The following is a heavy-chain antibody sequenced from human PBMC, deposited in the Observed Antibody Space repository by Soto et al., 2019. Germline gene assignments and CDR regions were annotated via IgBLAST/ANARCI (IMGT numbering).Heavy chain of an antibody. CDR3: AREGRGASYYFDY. J-gene: IGHJ4*02. CDR1: GFTFSSYG. CDR2: IWYDGSNK. V-gene: IGHV3-33*01. D-gene: IGHD3-16*01. Sequence: QVQLVESGGGVVQPGRSLRLSCAASGFTFSSYGMHWVRQAPGKGLEWVAVIWYDGSNKYNADSVKGRFTISRDNSKNTLYLQMNSLRAEDTAVYYCAREGRGASYYFDYWGQGTLVTVSS.